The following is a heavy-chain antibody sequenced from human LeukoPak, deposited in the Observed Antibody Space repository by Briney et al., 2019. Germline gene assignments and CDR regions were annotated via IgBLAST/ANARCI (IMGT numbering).Heavy chain of an antibody. CDR3: ARFGYVAAVDL. CDR2: INPAGTET. CDR1: GFSFSAYW. D-gene: IGHD2-15*01. V-gene: IGHV3-7*01. Sequence: GGSLRLSCAASGFSFSAYWMTWVRQAPGTGLEWVANINPAGTETYYVDPVKGRFTISRDNAKNLLYLQMNSLRAEDTAVYYCARFGYVAAVDLWGQGSLVTVSS. J-gene: IGHJ4*02.